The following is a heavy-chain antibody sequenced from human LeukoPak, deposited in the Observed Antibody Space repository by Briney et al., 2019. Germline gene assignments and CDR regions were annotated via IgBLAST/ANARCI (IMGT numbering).Heavy chain of an antibody. CDR1: GFTFSSYS. Sequence: PGGSLRLSCAASGFTFSSYSMNWVRQAPGKGLEWVSFISSSRSYIYYADSVKGRFTISRDNAKNSLYLQMNSLRAEDTALYYCARDPSLSSSSWSTEDACDIWGQGTMVTVSS. CDR2: ISSSRSYI. CDR3: ARDPSLSSSSWSTEDACDI. J-gene: IGHJ3*02. D-gene: IGHD6-13*01. V-gene: IGHV3-21*04.